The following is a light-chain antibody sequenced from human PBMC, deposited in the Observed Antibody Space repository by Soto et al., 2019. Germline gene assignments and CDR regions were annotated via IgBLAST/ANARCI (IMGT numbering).Light chain of an antibody. CDR2: GAS. Sequence: EIVLAQSPATLSLSPGERATLSCRASQTLSNDFAWYQLKLGQAPRLLIYGASKRAPGIPARFSGWGSGTDFTLTISSLEPEDFAVYYCQERSNWPRGTFGGGTKVDIK. J-gene: IGKJ4*01. CDR1: QTLSND. V-gene: IGKV3-11*01. CDR3: QERSNWPRGT.